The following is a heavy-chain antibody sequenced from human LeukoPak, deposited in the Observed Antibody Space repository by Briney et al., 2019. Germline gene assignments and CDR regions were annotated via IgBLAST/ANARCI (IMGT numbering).Heavy chain of an antibody. V-gene: IGHV3-9*01. Sequence: GGSLRLSCAASGFTFDDYAMHWVRKAPGKGLEWVSGISWNSGSIGYADSVKGRFTISRDNAKNSLYLQMNSLRAEDTALYYCAKDYHPEETVTTYSLSAFDIWGQGTMVTVSS. CDR1: GFTFDDYA. CDR2: ISWNSGSI. CDR3: AKDYHPEETVTTYSLSAFDI. D-gene: IGHD4-17*01. J-gene: IGHJ3*02.